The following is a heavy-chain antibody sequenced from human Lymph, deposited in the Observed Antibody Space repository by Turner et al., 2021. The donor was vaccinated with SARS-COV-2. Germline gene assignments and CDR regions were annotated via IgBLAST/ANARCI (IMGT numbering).Heavy chain of an antibody. CDR2: IWYDGSNK. CDR3: ARGSAGGDV. D-gene: IGHD6-13*01. Sequence: QVQLVESAGGVVQPGRSLRLSCAASGFTFSSYGMHWVRQAPGKGLEWVAFIWYDGSNKYYADSVKGRFTISRDNSNSTLYLQMNSLRAEDTAVYFCARGSAGGDVWGQGTTVTVSS. CDR1: GFTFSSYG. V-gene: IGHV3-33*01. J-gene: IGHJ6*02.